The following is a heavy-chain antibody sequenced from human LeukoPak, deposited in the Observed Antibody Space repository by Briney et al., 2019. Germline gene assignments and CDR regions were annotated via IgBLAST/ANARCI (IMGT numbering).Heavy chain of an antibody. CDR2: IYYSGGT. CDR1: GGPISSYY. Sequence: SETLSLTCTVSGGPISSYYWSWIRQPPGKGLEWIGYIYYSGGTNYNPSLKSRVTISVDTSKNQFSLKLSSVTAADMAVYYCARVVAAAGTRYYYYYYGMDVWGQGTTVTVSS. J-gene: IGHJ6*02. CDR3: ARVVAAAGTRYYYYYYGMDV. D-gene: IGHD6-13*01. V-gene: IGHV4-59*01.